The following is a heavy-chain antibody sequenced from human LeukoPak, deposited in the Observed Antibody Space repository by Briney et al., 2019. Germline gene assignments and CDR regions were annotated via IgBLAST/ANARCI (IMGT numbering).Heavy chain of an antibody. V-gene: IGHV4-59*08. CDR2: IYYSGST. CDR1: GGSISSYY. J-gene: IGHJ5*02. D-gene: IGHD5-12*01. CDR3: ASNSGRNGNWFDP. Sequence: SETLSLTCTVSGGSISSYYWSWIRQPPGKGLEWIGYIYYSGSTNYNPSLKSRVTISVDTSKNQFSLKLSSVTAADTAVYYCASNSGRNGNWFDPWGQGTLVTVSS.